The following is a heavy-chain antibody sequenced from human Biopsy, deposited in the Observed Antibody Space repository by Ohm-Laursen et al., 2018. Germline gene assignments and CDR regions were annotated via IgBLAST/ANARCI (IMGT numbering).Heavy chain of an antibody. J-gene: IGHJ6*02. CDR3: TKVLIPAGTDV. D-gene: IGHD3-9*01. CDR2: ISWDSGRI. CDR1: GFTVNDHA. Sequence: SLRLSCAASGFTVNDHAMHWVRQPPGKGLEWVSGISWDSGRIGYADSVKGRFTVSRGNAKKSLYLEMNSLRPEDRALYYCTKVLIPAGTDVWGQGTTVTVSS. V-gene: IGHV3-9*01.